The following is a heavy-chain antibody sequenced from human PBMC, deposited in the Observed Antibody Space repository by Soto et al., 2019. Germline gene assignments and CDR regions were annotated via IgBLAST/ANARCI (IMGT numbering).Heavy chain of an antibody. D-gene: IGHD3-9*01. CDR2: ISYDGSNK. CDR3: AREYYDILTGYYYFDY. V-gene: IGHV3-30-3*01. CDR1: GFTFSSYA. J-gene: IGHJ4*02. Sequence: QVQLVESGGGVVQPGRSLRLSCAASGFTFSSYAMHWVRQAPGKGLEWVAVISYDGSNKYYADCVKGRFTISRDNSKNTLYLQMNSLRAEDTAVYYCAREYYDILTGYYYFDYWGQGTLVTVSS.